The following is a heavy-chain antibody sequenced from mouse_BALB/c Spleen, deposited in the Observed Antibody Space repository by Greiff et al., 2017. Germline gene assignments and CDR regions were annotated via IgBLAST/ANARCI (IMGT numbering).Heavy chain of an antibody. CDR3: AREAGYYYAMDY. CDR1: GFTFTDYY. J-gene: IGHJ4*01. Sequence: EVKVVESGGGLVQPGGSLRLSCATSGFTFTDYYMSWVRQPPGKALEWLGFIRNKANGYTTEYSASVKGRFTISRDNSQSILYLQMNTLRAEDSATYYCAREAGYYYAMDYWGQGTSVTVSS. V-gene: IGHV7-3*02. CDR2: IRNKANGYTT.